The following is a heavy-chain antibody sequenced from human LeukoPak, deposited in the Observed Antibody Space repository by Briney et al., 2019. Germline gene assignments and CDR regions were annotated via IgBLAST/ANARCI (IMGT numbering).Heavy chain of an antibody. CDR2: IYSSGST. V-gene: IGHV4-61*02. Sequence: SETLSLNCTASGDSTSSGSYYWSWIRQPAGKGLEWIGRIYSSGSTNYNPSLKSRVTISSDTSKNQFSLKLSSVTGADTAVYYCAGTATNGGAFDIWGQGTMVTVSS. CDR1: GDSTSSGSYY. D-gene: IGHD2-8*01. J-gene: IGHJ3*02. CDR3: AGTATNGGAFDI.